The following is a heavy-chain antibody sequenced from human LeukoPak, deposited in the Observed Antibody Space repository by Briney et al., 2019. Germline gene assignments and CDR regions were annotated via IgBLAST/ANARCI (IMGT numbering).Heavy chain of an antibody. CDR3: ARDFRGGYDFWSGYYTPYYFDY. J-gene: IGHJ4*02. V-gene: IGHV4-39*07. D-gene: IGHD3-3*01. CDR2: MYYSGST. CDR1: GGSLSSYY. Sequence: SETLSLTCTVSGGSLSSYYWSWLRQPPGKGLEWIGSMYYSGSTYYNPSLKSRVTISVDTSKNHFSLKLSSVTAADTAVYYCARDFRGGYDFWSGYYTPYYFDYWGQGTLVTVSP.